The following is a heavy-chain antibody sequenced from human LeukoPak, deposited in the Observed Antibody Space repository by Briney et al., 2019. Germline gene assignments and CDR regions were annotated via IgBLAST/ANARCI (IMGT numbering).Heavy chain of an antibody. V-gene: IGHV4-4*02. CDR1: GGSISSSNW. CDR2: IYHSGST. D-gene: IGHD6-19*01. CDR3: ARVKQWLAGGFDY. J-gene: IGHJ4*02. Sequence: PSETLSLTCAVSGGSISSSNWWSWVRQPPGKGLEWIGEIYHSGSTNYNPSLKSRVTISVDKSKNQFSLKLSSVTAADTAVYYCARVKQWLAGGFDYWGQGTLVTVSS.